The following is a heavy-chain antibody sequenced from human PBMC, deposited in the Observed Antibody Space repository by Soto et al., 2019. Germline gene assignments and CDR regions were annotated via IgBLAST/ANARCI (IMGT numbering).Heavy chain of an antibody. V-gene: IGHV1-46*01. Sequence: QVQLVQSGAEVKKPGASVKVSCKASGYTFTSYYMHWVRQAPGQGLEWMGIINPSGGSTSYAQKFQGLVTMTWDTSTGTVYMELSSLRSEDTAVYYCARGGYCSRTSCDSSSGMDVWGQGTTVTVSS. CDR2: INPSGGST. CDR3: ARGGYCSRTSCDSSSGMDV. J-gene: IGHJ6*02. D-gene: IGHD2-2*01. CDR1: GYTFTSYY.